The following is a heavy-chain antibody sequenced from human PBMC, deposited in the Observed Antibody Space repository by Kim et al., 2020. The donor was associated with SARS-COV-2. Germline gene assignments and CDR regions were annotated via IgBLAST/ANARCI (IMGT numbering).Heavy chain of an antibody. CDR3: ARARDVQSIVVVPAVRFDY. D-gene: IGHD2-2*01. CDR2: IYPGDSDT. Sequence: GESLKISCKGAGYRFTTYWIGWVLQMPGTGLEWMGIIYPGDSDTRYSPSFQGQVTISADKSINTAYLQWSGLKASDTAIYYCARARDVQSIVVVPAVRFDYWGQGTPVTVSS. J-gene: IGHJ4*02. V-gene: IGHV5-51*01. CDR1: GYRFTTYW.